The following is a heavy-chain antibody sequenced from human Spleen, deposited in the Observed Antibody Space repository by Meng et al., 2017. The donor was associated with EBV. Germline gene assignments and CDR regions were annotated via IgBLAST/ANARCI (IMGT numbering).Heavy chain of an antibody. J-gene: IGHJ4*02. V-gene: IGHV4-34*01. Sequence: QVQLQPVGAGLLKSSETLSLTCAVSGESFSGFYWSWIRQPPGKALEWIGEINHSGSTNYNPSLKSRVTMSVDKSKNQFSLSLSSVTAADTAVYYCARDLKVYNSGWSFDYWGQGTLVTVSS. CDR2: INHSGST. CDR3: ARDLKVYNSGWSFDY. CDR1: GESFSGFY. D-gene: IGHD6-19*01.